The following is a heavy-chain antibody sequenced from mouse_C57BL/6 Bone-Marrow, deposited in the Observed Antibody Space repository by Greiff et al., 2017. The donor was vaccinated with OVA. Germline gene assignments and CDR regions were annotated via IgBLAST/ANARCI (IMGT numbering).Heavy chain of an antibody. CDR2: IDPSDSYT. Sequence: QVQLQQPGAELVKPGASVKLSCKASGYTFTSYWMQWVKQRPGQGLEWIGEIDPSDSYTNYNQKFKGKATLTVDTSSSTAYMQLSSLTSEDSAVYYCARGGSLFAYWGQGTLVTVSA. J-gene: IGHJ3*01. V-gene: IGHV1-50*01. CDR1: GYTFTSYW. CDR3: ARGGSLFAY.